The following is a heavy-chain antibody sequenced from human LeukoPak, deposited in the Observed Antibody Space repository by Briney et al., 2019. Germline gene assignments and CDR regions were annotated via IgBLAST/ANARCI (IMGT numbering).Heavy chain of an antibody. CDR1: GGSISSYY. D-gene: IGHD5-12*01. V-gene: IGHV4-59*01. Sequence: SETLSLTCTVSGGSISSYYWSWIRQPPGEGLEWIGYIYYSGSTNYNPSLKSRVTISVDTSKNQFSLKLSSVTAADTAVYYCARVIDIVASFDYWGQGTLVTVSS. CDR3: ARVIDIVASFDY. J-gene: IGHJ4*02. CDR2: IYYSGST.